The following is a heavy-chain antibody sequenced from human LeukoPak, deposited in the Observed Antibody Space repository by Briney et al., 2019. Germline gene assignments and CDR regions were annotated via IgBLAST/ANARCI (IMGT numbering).Heavy chain of an antibody. J-gene: IGHJ3*02. D-gene: IGHD6-13*01. Sequence: GGSLRLSCAASGFTFSSYDMTWVRQAPGRGLEWVGRTRNKANSYTTEYAASVKGRFTISRDESENSVYLQMNSLKTEDTAVYYCARGYSSSWRNDAFDIWGQGTMVSVSS. CDR1: GFTFSSYD. V-gene: IGHV3-72*01. CDR2: TRNKANSYTT. CDR3: ARGYSSSWRNDAFDI.